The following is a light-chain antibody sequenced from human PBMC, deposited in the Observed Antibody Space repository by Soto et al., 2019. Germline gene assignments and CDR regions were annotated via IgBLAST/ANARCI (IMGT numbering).Light chain of an antibody. CDR3: QQRSNWPPNT. Sequence: EIGLTQSPAILSVSPGDRATLSCRASQSISRSLAWYQQKPGQAPRLLIYDASNRATGIPARFSGSGSGTDFTLTISSLEPEDFAVYYCQQRSNWPPNTFGQGTRLEIK. CDR1: QSISRS. J-gene: IGKJ5*01. V-gene: IGKV3-11*01. CDR2: DAS.